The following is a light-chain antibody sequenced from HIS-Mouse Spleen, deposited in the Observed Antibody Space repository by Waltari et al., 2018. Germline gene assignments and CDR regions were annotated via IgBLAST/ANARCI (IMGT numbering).Light chain of an antibody. J-gene: IGLJ2*01. Sequence: NFMLTQPHSVSESTGKTVTISCTGSSGSIASNYVQWYQQRPGSAPTPVIYEDNQRPSGVPDRFSGSIDSSSNSASLTISGLKTEDEADYYCQSYDSSNVVFGGGTKLTVL. V-gene: IGLV6-57*02. CDR2: EDN. CDR1: SGSIASNY. CDR3: QSYDSSNVV.